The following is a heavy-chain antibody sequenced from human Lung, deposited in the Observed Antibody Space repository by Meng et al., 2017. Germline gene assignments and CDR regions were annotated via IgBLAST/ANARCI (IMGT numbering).Heavy chain of an antibody. CDR2: INHSGST. V-gene: IGHV4-34*01. D-gene: IGHD4-11*01. J-gene: IGHJ4*02. CDR3: ARGPTTMAHDFDY. Sequence: QVQLQQWGEGLLKPSETLSLTCVVSGGSFSDYYWSWIRQPPGKGLEWIGEINHSGSTNYNQSLESRATISVDTSQNNLSLKLSSVTAADSAVYYCARGPTTMAHDFDYWGQGTLVTVSS. CDR1: GGSFSDYY.